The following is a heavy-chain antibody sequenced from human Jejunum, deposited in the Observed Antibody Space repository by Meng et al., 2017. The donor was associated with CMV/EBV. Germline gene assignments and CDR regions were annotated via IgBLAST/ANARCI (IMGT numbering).Heavy chain of an antibody. J-gene: IGHJ1*01. V-gene: IGHV4-39*07. CDR2: IYYSGRT. D-gene: IGHD1-14*01. CDR1: GASISFNTYY. CDR3: ARPDPKGEYFQH. Sequence: VSGASISFNTYYWGWIRQPPGKGLEWIANIYYSGRTDYNPSLKSRVSITADPSKNQLSLHLTSVTAADTAVYYCARPDPKGEYFQHWGQGTLVTVSS.